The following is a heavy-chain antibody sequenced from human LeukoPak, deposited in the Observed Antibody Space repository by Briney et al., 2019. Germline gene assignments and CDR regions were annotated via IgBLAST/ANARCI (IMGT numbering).Heavy chain of an antibody. CDR1: GFDFSSYW. CDR3: ARDPYSGNYGAYYYYYMDV. CDR2: IKQDGSEK. J-gene: IGHJ6*03. Sequence: GGSLRLSCAASGFDFSSYWMSWVRQAPGKGLEWVANIKQDGSEKHYVDSVKGRFTISRDNAKNSLYLQMNSLRVEDTAVYYCARDPYSGNYGAYYYYYMDVWGKGTTVTISS. D-gene: IGHD1-26*01. V-gene: IGHV3-7*01.